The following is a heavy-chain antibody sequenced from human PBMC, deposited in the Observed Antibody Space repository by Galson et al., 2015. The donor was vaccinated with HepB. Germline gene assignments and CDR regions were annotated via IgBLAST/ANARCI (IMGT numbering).Heavy chain of an antibody. CDR1: GNTFSSYA. J-gene: IGHJ4*02. CDR2: ININTGNP. Sequence: SVKVSCKASGNTFSSYAMNWVRQAPGQGLEWMGWININTGNPTYAQGFTGRFVFSLDTSVSTAYLQISSLKAEDTAVYYCAREPISSGWEGVDNWGQGTLVTVSS. V-gene: IGHV7-4-1*02. D-gene: IGHD6-19*01. CDR3: AREPISSGWEGVDN.